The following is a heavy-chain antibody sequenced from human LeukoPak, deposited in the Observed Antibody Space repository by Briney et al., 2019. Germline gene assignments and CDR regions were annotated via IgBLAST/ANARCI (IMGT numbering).Heavy chain of an antibody. J-gene: IGHJ4*02. CDR1: GYTLTELS. D-gene: IGHD2-2*02. CDR3: ATAARGYCSSTSCYTTLFDY. V-gene: IGHV1-24*01. Sequence: ASVKVSCKVSGYTLTELSMHWVRQAPGKGLEWMGGFDPEDGETIYAQKFQGRVTMTEDTSTDTAYMELSSLRSEDTAVYYCATAARGYCSSTSCYTTLFDYWGQGTLVTVSS. CDR2: FDPEDGET.